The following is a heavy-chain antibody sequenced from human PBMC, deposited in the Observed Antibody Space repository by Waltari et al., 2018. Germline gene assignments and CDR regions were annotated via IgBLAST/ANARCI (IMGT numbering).Heavy chain of an antibody. D-gene: IGHD4-17*01. Sequence: QVHLVQSGAEVKKPGASVTVSCQASGYTFTAYYIQWVRRAPGQGLEWMGRINPNSGDTNYAQKFQGRVTLTRDTSINTAYMELSSLKSDDTAVYYCARDLGSDYGNRDYWGQGTLVTVPS. V-gene: IGHV1-2*06. CDR3: ARDLGSDYGNRDY. J-gene: IGHJ4*02. CDR2: INPNSGDT. CDR1: GYTFTAYY.